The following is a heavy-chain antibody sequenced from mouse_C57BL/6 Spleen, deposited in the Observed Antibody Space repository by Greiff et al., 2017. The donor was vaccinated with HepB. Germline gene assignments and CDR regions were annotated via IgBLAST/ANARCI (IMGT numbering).Heavy chain of an antibody. CDR3: ARRYGSGLDY. Sequence: EVQLQQSGPELVKPGASVKISCKASGYTFTDYYMNWVKQSHGKSLEWIGDINPNNGGTSYNQKFKGKATLTVDKSSSTAYMELRSLTSEDSAVYYCARRYGSGLDYWGQGTTLTVSS. J-gene: IGHJ2*01. CDR1: GYTFTDYY. D-gene: IGHD1-1*01. V-gene: IGHV1-26*01. CDR2: INPNNGGT.